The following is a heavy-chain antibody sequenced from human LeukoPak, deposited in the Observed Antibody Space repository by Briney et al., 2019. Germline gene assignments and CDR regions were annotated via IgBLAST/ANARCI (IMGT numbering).Heavy chain of an antibody. V-gene: IGHV4-59*08. D-gene: IGHD6-6*01. CDR3: ARVDPDSSSTLEVFDY. Sequence: SETLSLTCTVSGGSISPYYWSWIRQPPGKGLDWIGFIYYTGTTSYNPSLKSRVTISLDTSKNQFSLRLSSVTAADTAIFYCARVDPDSSSTLEVFDYWGQGTLVAVSS. CDR1: GGSISPYY. CDR2: IYYTGTT. J-gene: IGHJ4*02.